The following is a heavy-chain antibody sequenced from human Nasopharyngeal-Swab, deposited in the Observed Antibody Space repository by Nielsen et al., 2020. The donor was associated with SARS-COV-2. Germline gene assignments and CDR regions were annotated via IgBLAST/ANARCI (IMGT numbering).Heavy chain of an antibody. CDR1: GFTFSSYS. CDR3: ARDRQQGYYYGMDV. V-gene: IGHV3-21*01. CDR2: ISSSSSYI. D-gene: IGHD6-13*01. J-gene: IGHJ6*02. Sequence: GESLKISCAASGFTFSSYSMNWVRQAPGKGLEWVSSISSSSSYIYYADSVKGRFTISRDNAKNSLYLQMNSLRAEDTAVYYCARDRQQGYYYGMDVWGQGTTVTVSS.